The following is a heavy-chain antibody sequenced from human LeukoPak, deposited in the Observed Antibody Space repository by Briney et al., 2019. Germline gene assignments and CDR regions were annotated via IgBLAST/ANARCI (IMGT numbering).Heavy chain of an antibody. V-gene: IGHV4-59*01. J-gene: IGHJ6*02. Sequence: PSETLSLTCTVSGGSISSYYWSWIRQPPGKGLEWIGYIYYSGSTSYNPSLKSRVTISVDTSKNQFSLKLSSVTAADTAVYYCARDLVTMVRGFGYYYYGMDVWGQGTTVTVSS. CDR1: GGSISSYY. CDR2: IYYSGST. CDR3: ARDLVTMVRGFGYYYYGMDV. D-gene: IGHD3-10*01.